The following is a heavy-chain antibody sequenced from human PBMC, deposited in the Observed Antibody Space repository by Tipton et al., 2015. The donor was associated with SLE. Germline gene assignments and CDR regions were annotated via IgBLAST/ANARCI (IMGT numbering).Heavy chain of an antibody. J-gene: IGHJ6*03. V-gene: IGHV1-3*01. CDR2: INAGNGNT. D-gene: IGHD4/OR15-4a*01. CDR3: ARGLTPRYYYYMDG. Sequence: QSGAEVKKPGASVKVSCKASGYTFTSYAMHWVRQDPGQRLEWMGWINAGNGNTKYSQKFQGRVTITRDTSASTAYMELSSLRSEDTAVYYCARGLTPRYYYYMDGWGKGTTVTVSS. CDR1: GYTFTSYA.